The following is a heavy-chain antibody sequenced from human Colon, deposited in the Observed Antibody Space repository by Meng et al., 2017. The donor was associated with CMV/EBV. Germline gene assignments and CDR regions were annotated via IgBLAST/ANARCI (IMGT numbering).Heavy chain of an antibody. V-gene: IGHV5-51*01. Sequence: KVSCKVSGDSFSNYWIGWVRQMPGKGLEWMGIIHPGDSDTRYSPSFQGQVTISADKSTSTAYLQWSSLKASDTAMYCCARRDGSGTYTFDYWGQGTLVTVSS. CDR1: GDSFSNYW. CDR2: IHPGDSDT. CDR3: ARRDGSGTYTFDY. D-gene: IGHD3-10*01. J-gene: IGHJ4*02.